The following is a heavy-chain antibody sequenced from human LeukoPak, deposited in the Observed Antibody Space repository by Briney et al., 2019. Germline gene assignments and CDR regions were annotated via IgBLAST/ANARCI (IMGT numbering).Heavy chain of an antibody. CDR1: GGSITSYY. V-gene: IGHV4-59*01. J-gene: IGHJ6*02. Sequence: SETLSLTCTVSGGSITSYYWSWIRQPPGKGLEWIGYIYYSGSTNYNPSLKSRVTISVDSSRTHFSLKLSSVTAADTAVYYCARGLGATAYYYYYYGMDVWGQGTTVTVSS. CDR3: ARGLGATAYYYYYYGMDV. CDR2: IYYSGST. D-gene: IGHD1-26*01.